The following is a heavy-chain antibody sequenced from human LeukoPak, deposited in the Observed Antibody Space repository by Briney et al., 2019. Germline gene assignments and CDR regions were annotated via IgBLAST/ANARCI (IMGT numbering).Heavy chain of an antibody. CDR1: GFTVSTDY. J-gene: IGHJ4*02. CDR2: IYRGDKT. D-gene: IGHD3-10*01. CDR3: AKKYYYGSGSYWGGSFHY. V-gene: IGHV3-66*01. Sequence: GGSLRLSCAASGFTVSTDYMTWVRQAPGKGLEWVSVIYRGDKTDYADSVKGRFIISRDNSTNTLSLQMNSLRAEDTAVYYCAKKYYYGSGSYWGGSFHYWGQGTLVTVSS.